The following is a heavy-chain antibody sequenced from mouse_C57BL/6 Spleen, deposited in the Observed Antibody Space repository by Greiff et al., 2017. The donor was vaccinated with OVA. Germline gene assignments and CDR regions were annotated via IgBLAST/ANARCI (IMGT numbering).Heavy chain of an antibody. J-gene: IGHJ2*01. CDR3: ARTGGSSLYYFDY. D-gene: IGHD1-1*01. CDR1: GFTFSSYT. CDR2: ISGGGGNT. Sequence: EVKVVESGGGLVKPGGSLKLSCAASGFTFSSYTMSWVRQTPEKRLEWVATISGGGGNTYYPDSVKGRFTISRDNAKNTLYLQMSSLRSEDTALYYCARTGGSSLYYFDYWGQGTTLTVSS. V-gene: IGHV5-9*01.